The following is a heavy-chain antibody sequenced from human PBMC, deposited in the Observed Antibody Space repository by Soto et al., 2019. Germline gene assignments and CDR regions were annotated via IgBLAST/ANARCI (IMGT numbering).Heavy chain of an antibody. Sequence: QVQLVQSGAEVKKPGASVKVSCKASGYTFTSYDINWVRQATGQGLEWMGWMNPNSGNTGYAQKFQGRVTMTRNTSISTAYMELSSLRSEDTAVYYCARIYDFWSGYPYYYYYGMDVWGQGTTVTVSS. J-gene: IGHJ6*02. CDR3: ARIYDFWSGYPYYYYYGMDV. CDR1: GYTFTSYD. V-gene: IGHV1-8*01. D-gene: IGHD3-3*01. CDR2: MNPNSGNT.